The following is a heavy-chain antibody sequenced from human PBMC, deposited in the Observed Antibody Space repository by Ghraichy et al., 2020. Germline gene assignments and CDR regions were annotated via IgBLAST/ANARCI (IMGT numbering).Heavy chain of an antibody. CDR1: GFTFRSYG. J-gene: IGHJ6*01. Sequence: GESLNISCAASGFTFRSYGMFWVRQAPGKGLEWVAFVRNDDSIKYYVDSVKGRFTISREISRNTLYLEMNRLKPEDTGVYYCAKHQTETSSPLYGMDVWGQGTTVTVSS. D-gene: IGHD6-19*01. CDR3: AKHQTETSSPLYGMDV. CDR2: VRNDDSIK. V-gene: IGHV3-30*02.